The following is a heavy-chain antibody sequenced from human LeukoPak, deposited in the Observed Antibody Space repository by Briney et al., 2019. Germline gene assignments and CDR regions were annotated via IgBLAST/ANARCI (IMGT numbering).Heavy chain of an antibody. J-gene: IGHJ4*02. CDR1: GDAISTSSYY. CDR3: AKDMYGSGSLNFDY. D-gene: IGHD3-10*01. Sequence: PSGTLSLTCTVSGDAISTSSYYWGWIRQPPGKGLEWIGTNYSGSTYYNPSLTSRVAISVDTSKNQFSLKLSPVTAADTAVYCSAKDMYGSGSLNFDYWGQGTLVTVSS. CDR2: NYSGST. V-gene: IGHV4-39*07.